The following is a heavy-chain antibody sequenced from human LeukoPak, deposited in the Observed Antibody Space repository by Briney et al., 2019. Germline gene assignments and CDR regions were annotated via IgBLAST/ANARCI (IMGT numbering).Heavy chain of an antibody. CDR2: ISSNGGST. CDR1: GSTFSSYA. Sequence: GGSLRLSCAASGSTFSSYAMHWVRQAPGKGLEYVSAISSNGGSTYYANSVKGRFTISRDNSKNTLYLQMGSLRAEDMAVYYCARGSRQGRSGVRGDKAYYYYGMDVWGQGTTVTVSS. J-gene: IGHJ6*02. D-gene: IGHD3-10*01. V-gene: IGHV3-64*01. CDR3: ARGSRQGRSGVRGDKAYYYYGMDV.